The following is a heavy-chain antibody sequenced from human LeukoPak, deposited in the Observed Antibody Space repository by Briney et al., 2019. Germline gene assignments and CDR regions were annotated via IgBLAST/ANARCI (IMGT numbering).Heavy chain of an antibody. J-gene: IGHJ3*02. CDR1: GGSISSGGYY. CDR3: ARDSVVHAFDI. Sequence: SQTLSLTCTVSGGSISSGGYYWSWIRQHPGKGLEWIGYIYYSGSTYYNPSLKSRVTKSVDTSKNQFSLKLSSVTAADTAVYYCARDSVVHAFDIWGKGTMGTVSS. D-gene: IGHD2-21*01. V-gene: IGHV4-31*03. CDR2: IYYSGST.